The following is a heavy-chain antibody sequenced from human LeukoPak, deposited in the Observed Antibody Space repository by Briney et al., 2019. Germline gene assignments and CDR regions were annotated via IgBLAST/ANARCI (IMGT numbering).Heavy chain of an antibody. J-gene: IGHJ6*02. V-gene: IGHV1-69*04. CDR1: GGTFSSYA. CDR3: ARDPYYYGMDV. CDR2: IIPILGIA. Sequence: SVKVSCKASGGTFSSYAISWVRQAPGQGLEWMRRIIPILGIANYAQKFQGRVTITADKSTSTAYMELSSLRSEDTAVYYCARDPYYYGMDVWGQGTTVTVSS.